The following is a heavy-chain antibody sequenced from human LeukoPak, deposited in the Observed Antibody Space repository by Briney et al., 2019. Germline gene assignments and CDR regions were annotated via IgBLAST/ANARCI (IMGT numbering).Heavy chain of an antibody. Sequence: QPGRSLRLSCAASGFTFSSYAMHWVRQAPGKGLEWVAGISYDGANKHYADSVKGRITISRDNSKNTLYLEMNSLRTEDTAVYYCAREGYYYDSSGYYQGGLDAFDIWGQGTMVTVSS. CDR1: GFTFSSYA. V-gene: IGHV3-30-3*01. J-gene: IGHJ3*02. CDR2: ISYDGANK. CDR3: AREGYYYDSSGYYQGGLDAFDI. D-gene: IGHD3-22*01.